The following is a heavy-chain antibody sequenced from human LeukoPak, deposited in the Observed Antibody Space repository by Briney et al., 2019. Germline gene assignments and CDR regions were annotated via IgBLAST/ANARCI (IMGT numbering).Heavy chain of an antibody. Sequence: SVKVSCTAXGYTFXSYGISWVRQAPGQGLEWMGIINPSGGSTSYAQKFQGRVTMTRDTSTSTVYMELSSLRSEDTAVYYCARDYSNFDYWGQGTLVTVSS. V-gene: IGHV1-46*01. D-gene: IGHD4-11*01. CDR3: ARDYSNFDY. CDR1: GYTFXSYG. J-gene: IGHJ4*02. CDR2: INPSGGST.